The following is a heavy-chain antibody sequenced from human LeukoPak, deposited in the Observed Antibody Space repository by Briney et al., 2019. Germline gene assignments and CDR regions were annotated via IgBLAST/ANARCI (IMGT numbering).Heavy chain of an antibody. V-gene: IGHV1-46*01. Sequence: ASVKVSCKASGYTFTSYYMHWVRQAPGQGLEWMGIINPSGGSTSYAQKFQGRVTMTRDTSISTAYMELSRLTSDDTAIYYCARDRSVAGDYWGQGTLVIVSS. CDR1: GYTFTSYY. J-gene: IGHJ4*02. CDR2: INPSGGST. D-gene: IGHD6-19*01. CDR3: ARDRSVAGDY.